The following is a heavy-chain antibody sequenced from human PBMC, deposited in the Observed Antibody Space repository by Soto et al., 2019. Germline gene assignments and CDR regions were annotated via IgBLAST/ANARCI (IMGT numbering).Heavy chain of an antibody. Sequence: EVQLVESGGGLVQPGRSLRLSCAASGFTFDDYAMHWVRQAPGKGLEWVSGISWNSGSIGYGDSVKGRFNISRDNATNYLYLQMNSLRAEDTALYYCAKDIIAVVAATVSGYFDYWGQGTLVTVSS. V-gene: IGHV3-9*01. J-gene: IGHJ4*02. CDR2: ISWNSGSI. CDR1: GFTFDDYA. CDR3: AKDIIAVVAATVSGYFDY. D-gene: IGHD2-15*01.